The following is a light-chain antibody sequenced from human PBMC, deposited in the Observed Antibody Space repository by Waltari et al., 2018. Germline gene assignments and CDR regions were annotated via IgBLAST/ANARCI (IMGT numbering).Light chain of an antibody. V-gene: IGLV2-14*01. CDR1: RRAVGGYYL. CDR3: SSYSSSNTWV. Sequence: QSALTQPASVYGSPGTSITIPCTGSRRAVGGYYLVLWDQQHPGKTPNIIFYDFDVSNQPSGVSDRFSGSKSGHTASLTISGLQADDEADYYCSSYSSSNTWVFGGGTKLTVL. J-gene: IGLJ3*02. CDR2: DFDVS.